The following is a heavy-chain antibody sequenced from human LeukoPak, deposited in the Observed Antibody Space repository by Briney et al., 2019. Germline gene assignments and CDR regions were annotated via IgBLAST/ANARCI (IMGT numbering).Heavy chain of an antibody. CDR3: ARGFMVYANWFDP. Sequence: PSETLSLTCAVYGGSFSRYYWSWIRQPPGKGLEWIGEINHSGSTNYNPSLKSRVTISVDTSKNQFSLKLSSVTAADTAVYYCARGFMVYANWFDPWGQGTLVTVSS. V-gene: IGHV4-34*01. J-gene: IGHJ5*02. CDR1: GGSFSRYY. D-gene: IGHD2-8*01. CDR2: INHSGST.